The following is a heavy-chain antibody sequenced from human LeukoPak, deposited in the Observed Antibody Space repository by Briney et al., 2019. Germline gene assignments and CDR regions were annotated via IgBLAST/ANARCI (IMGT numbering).Heavy chain of an antibody. CDR1: GGSISSGGYY. CDR3: ARDPVGHYYGSGSLDY. Sequence: PSETLSLTCTVSGGSISSGGYYWSWIRQHPGKGLEWIGCIYYSGSTYYNPSLKSRVTTSVDTSKNQFSLKLSSVTAADTAVYYCARDPVGHYYGSGSLDYWGQGTLVTVSS. V-gene: IGHV4-31*03. D-gene: IGHD3-10*01. CDR2: IYYSGST. J-gene: IGHJ4*02.